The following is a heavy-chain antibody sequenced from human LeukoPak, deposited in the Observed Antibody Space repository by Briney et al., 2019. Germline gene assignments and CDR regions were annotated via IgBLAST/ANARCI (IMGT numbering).Heavy chain of an antibody. V-gene: IGHV3-23*01. CDR3: AKDPTGWEQGYMDV. J-gene: IGHJ6*03. D-gene: IGHD1-26*01. Sequence: GGSLRLSCAVSGITLSNYGMSWVRQAPGKGLEWVAGISGSGGGTKYADSVKGRFTISRDNAKNTLYLQMNSLRAEDTAVYYCAKDPTGWEQGYMDVWGKGTTVSVSS. CDR2: ISGSGGGT. CDR1: GITLSNYG.